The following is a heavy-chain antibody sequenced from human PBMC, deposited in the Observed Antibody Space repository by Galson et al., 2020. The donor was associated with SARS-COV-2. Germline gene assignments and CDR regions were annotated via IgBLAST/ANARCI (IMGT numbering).Heavy chain of an antibody. CDR1: GFTFSSYA. Sequence: GGSLRLSCAASGFTFSSYAMSWVRQAPGKGLEWVSTISGSGGSTYYADSVKGRFTISRDNSKNTLYLQMHNLRAEDTAIYYCAKGTYPDNWGQGTLVTVSS. J-gene: IGHJ4*02. CDR3: AKGTYPDN. V-gene: IGHV3-23*01. CDR2: ISGSGGST.